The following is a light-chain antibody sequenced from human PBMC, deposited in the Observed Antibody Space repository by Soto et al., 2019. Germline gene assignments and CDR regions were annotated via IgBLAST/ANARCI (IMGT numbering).Light chain of an antibody. V-gene: IGLV1-51*01. CDR3: ETWDTSLSAVV. Sequence: QSVLTQPPSVSAAPGQKVTISCSGSSSNIGNSYVCWYQQFPGTAPKLLMYDNNKRPSGIPDRFSGSKSGTSATLGITGLQTGDEADYYCETWDTSLSAVVFGGGTKLTVL. CDR2: DNN. J-gene: IGLJ2*01. CDR1: SSNIGNSY.